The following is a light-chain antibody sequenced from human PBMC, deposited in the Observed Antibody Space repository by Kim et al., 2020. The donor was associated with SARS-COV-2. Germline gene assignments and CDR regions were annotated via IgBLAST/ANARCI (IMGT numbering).Light chain of an antibody. Sequence: SPGERATPSCRASQSIDTYLAWYQQRPGQAPRLLVYDASNRATGVPDRFSGSGSGTDFTLTISSLEPEDFSTYYCQQRNSWPPAVTFGGGTKVDIK. J-gene: IGKJ4*01. V-gene: IGKV3-11*01. CDR2: DAS. CDR1: QSIDTY. CDR3: QQRNSWPPAVT.